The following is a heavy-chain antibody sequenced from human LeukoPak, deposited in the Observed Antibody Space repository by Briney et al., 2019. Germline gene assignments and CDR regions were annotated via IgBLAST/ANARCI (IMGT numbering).Heavy chain of an antibody. J-gene: IGHJ4*02. V-gene: IGHV3-23*01. CDR3: AKHLRTHVWFFDY. CDR1: GFTFSSYA. Sequence: PGGSLRLSCAASGFTFSSYALSWVRQAPGKGLEWVSLISGSGRQTEYGDSAKGRFTISRDNSKNTLSLQINSLKAEDTAIYYCAKHLRTHVWFFDYWGQGTLVTVSS. CDR2: ISGSGRQT. D-gene: IGHD3-9*01.